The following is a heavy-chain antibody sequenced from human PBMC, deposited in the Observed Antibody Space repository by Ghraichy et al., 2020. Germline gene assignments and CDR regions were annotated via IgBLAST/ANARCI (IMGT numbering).Heavy chain of an antibody. CDR2: ISSSSSYI. V-gene: IGHV3-21*01. J-gene: IGHJ4*02. D-gene: IGHD6-13*01. CDR3: ARDQYSSSWFSRGPTRYFDY. CDR1: GFTFSSYS. Sequence: GGSLRLSCAASGFTFSSYSMNWVRQAPGKGLEWVSSISSSSSYIYYADSVKGRFTISRDNAKNSLYLQMNSLRAEDTAVYYCARDQYSSSWFSRGPTRYFDYWGQGTLVTVSS.